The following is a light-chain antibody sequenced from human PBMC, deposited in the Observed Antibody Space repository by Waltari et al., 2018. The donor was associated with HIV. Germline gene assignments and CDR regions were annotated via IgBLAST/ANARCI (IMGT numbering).Light chain of an antibody. CDR2: WAS. V-gene: IGKV4-1*01. CDR1: QSVLYSSNNKNY. J-gene: IGKJ1*01. CDR3: QQYYSTPRT. Sequence: DIVMTQSPDSLAVSLGERATINCKSSQSVLYSSNNKNYLAWYQQKPVQPPNLPMYWASTGESGVPDRFCGSGSGTDFTLTISSLQAEDVAVYYCQQYYSTPRTFGQGTKVEIK.